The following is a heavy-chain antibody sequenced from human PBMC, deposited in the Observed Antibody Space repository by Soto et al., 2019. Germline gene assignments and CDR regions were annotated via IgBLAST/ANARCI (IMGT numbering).Heavy chain of an antibody. CDR1: GYTFTSYD. Sequence: GASVKVSCKASGYTFTSYDINWVRQATGQGLEWMRWMNPNSGNTGYAQKFQGRVTMTRNTSISTAYMELSSLRSEDTAVYYCARELELRNSNYYYYMDVWGKGTTVTVSS. J-gene: IGHJ6*03. CDR3: ARELELRNSNYYYYMDV. CDR2: MNPNSGNT. D-gene: IGHD1-7*01. V-gene: IGHV1-8*01.